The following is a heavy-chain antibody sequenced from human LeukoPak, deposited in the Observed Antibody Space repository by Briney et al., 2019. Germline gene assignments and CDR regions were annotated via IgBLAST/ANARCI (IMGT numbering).Heavy chain of an antibody. Sequence: SQPLSLTCALSRDSVSSNSAAWNWITHSPSRGLEWLGRTYYRSKWYNDNAVSVKSRITINPDTSKNQFSLQLNSVTPEDTAVYYCARGRRAYYGMDVWGQGTTVTVSS. CDR2: TYYRSKWYN. V-gene: IGHV6-1*01. CDR3: ARGRRAYYGMDV. D-gene: IGHD3-10*01. CDR1: RDSVSSNSAA. J-gene: IGHJ6*02.